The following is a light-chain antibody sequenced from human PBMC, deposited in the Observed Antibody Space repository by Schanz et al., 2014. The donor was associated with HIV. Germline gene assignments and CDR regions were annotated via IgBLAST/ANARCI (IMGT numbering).Light chain of an antibody. CDR3: QSYDSSLSGEV. CDR1: SSNIGSNY. Sequence: QSVLTQPPSASGTPGQRVTISCSGSSSNIGSNYVYWYQQLPGTAPKLLIYRNNQRPSGVPDRFSGSKSGTSASLAISGLRSEDEADYYCQSYDSSLSGEVFGGGTKVTVL. CDR2: RNN. V-gene: IGLV1-47*01. J-gene: IGLJ2*01.